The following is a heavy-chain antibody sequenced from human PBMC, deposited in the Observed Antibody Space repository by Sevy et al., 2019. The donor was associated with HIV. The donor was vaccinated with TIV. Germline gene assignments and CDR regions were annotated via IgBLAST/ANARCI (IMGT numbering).Heavy chain of an antibody. CDR3: ARDGRGIGAFDI. CDR2: ISGDGENK. J-gene: IGHJ3*02. V-gene: IGHV3-23*01. CDR1: EFIFSSHA. D-gene: IGHD1-26*01. Sequence: GGSLRLSCVASEFIFSSHAVSWVRQAPGKGLEWVSAISGDGENKHYADSVRGRFTISRDNFKNTLYLQMNSLRAEDTALYYCARDGRGIGAFDIWGPGTMVTVSS.